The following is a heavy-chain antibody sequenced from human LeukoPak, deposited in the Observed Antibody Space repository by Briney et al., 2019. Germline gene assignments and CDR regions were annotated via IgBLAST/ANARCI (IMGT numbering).Heavy chain of an antibody. J-gene: IGHJ3*01. D-gene: IGHD2-2*01. V-gene: IGHV1-2*02. CDR2: IDTNSGDT. CDR1: GYTFTDYY. CDR3: ASKGDGYCRGTICQGAFGL. Sequence: ASVKVSCKASGYTFTDYYMHWVRQAPGQGLEWMGWIDTNSGDTKYAQKFQGRVTMTRDTSITTGYMELSSLRSDDTAVYYCASKGDGYCRGTICQGAFGLWGQGTMVTVSS.